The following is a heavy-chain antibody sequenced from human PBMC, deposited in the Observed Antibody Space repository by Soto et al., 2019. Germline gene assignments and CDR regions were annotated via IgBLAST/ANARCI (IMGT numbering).Heavy chain of an antibody. D-gene: IGHD1-26*01. CDR3: ARDSGSYPGRIDY. Sequence: QVQLQESGPGLVKPSQTLSLTCTVSGGSISSGGYYWSWIRQQPGKGLEWIGYIYYSGSTYYNPSLKSRVTISVDTSKNQFSLKLSSVTAADTAVYYCARDSGSYPGRIDYWGQGTLVTVSS. V-gene: IGHV4-31*03. CDR2: IYYSGST. CDR1: GGSISSGGYY. J-gene: IGHJ4*02.